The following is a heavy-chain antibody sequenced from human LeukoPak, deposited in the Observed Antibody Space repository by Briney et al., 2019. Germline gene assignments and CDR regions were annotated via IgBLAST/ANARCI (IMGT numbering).Heavy chain of an antibody. CDR2: IFYSGTT. CDR1: GGSISGGGYS. J-gene: IGHJ5*02. CDR3: ARLDTAMLTWFDP. Sequence: PSETLSLTCAVSGGSISGGGYSWSWIRQPPGKGLEWIGYIFYSGTTYYNPSLKSRITISVDTSKNQFSLKLSSVTAADTAVYYCARLDTAMLTWFDPWGQGTLVTVSS. V-gene: IGHV4-30-4*07. D-gene: IGHD5-18*01.